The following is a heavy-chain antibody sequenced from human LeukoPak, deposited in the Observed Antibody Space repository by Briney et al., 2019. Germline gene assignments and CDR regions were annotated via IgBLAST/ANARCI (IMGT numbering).Heavy chain of an antibody. D-gene: IGHD5-12*01. CDR1: GGSISSYY. Sequence: SETLSLTCTVSGGSISSYYWNWIRQPPGKGLEWIGYIHYSGSTNYIPSLKSRVTISVDTSKNQFSLKLSSVTAADTAVYYCARDSYSGRAHFDSWGQGTLVTVSS. CDR2: IHYSGST. CDR3: ARDSYSGRAHFDS. J-gene: IGHJ4*02. V-gene: IGHV4-59*01.